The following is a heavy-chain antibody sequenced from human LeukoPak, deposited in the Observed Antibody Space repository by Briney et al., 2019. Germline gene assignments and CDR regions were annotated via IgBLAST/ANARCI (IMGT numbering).Heavy chain of an antibody. V-gene: IGHV3-15*01. CDR2: IKAKAHGGTI. CDR1: GFTFINAW. CDR3: TTDGVGVEGATYN. J-gene: IGHJ4*02. Sequence: GGSLRLSCAASGFTFINAWMAWVRQAPGKGLEWVGRIKAKAHGGTIEYAAPVKGRFTISRDDSKNTLYLQMNSLKTEDTAVYYCTTDGVGVEGATYNWGQGTLVSVSS. D-gene: IGHD1-26*01.